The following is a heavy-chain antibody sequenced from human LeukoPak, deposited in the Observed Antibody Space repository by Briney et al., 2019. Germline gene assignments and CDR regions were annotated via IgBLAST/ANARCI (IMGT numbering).Heavy chain of an antibody. CDR2: IYATDLT. CDR1: GRSIRSVY. CDR3: ARGFGSGTSPIDL. J-gene: IGHJ5*02. Sequence: PSETLSLTCTVSGRSIRSVYWKWIRQSAGKGLEWIGRIYATDLTNYNPSLKSRVTLSVDMSKNELSLTLKSVTAADTAVYYCARGFGSGTSPIDLWGQGALVTVSS. D-gene: IGHD3-10*01. V-gene: IGHV4-4*07.